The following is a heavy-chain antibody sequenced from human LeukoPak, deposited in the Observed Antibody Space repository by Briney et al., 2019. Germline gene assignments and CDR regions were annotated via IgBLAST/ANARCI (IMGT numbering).Heavy chain of an antibody. CDR2: ISAYNGNT. V-gene: IGHV1-18*01. D-gene: IGHD2-15*01. CDR3: ARDLDIVVVAAAVRHYGLDV. J-gene: IGHJ6*02. CDR1: GYTFTSYG. Sequence: GASVKVSCKASGYTFTSYGISWVRQAPGQGLEWMGWISAYNGNTNYAQKFQGRVTMTTDTSTTTAYMELRSLRSDDTAVYYCARDLDIVVVAAAVRHYGLDVWGQGTTVTVSS.